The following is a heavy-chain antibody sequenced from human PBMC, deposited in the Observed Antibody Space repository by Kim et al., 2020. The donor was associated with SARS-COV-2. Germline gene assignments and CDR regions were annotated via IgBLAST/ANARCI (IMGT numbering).Heavy chain of an antibody. Sequence: AESGRGRFTISRDNSKNTLYLQWNSMRDDDTAVYYCGKEPNGDYLGAFDFWGEGTMVSVSS. V-gene: IGHV3-23*01. CDR3: GKEPNGDYLGAFDF. J-gene: IGHJ3*01. D-gene: IGHD4-17*01.